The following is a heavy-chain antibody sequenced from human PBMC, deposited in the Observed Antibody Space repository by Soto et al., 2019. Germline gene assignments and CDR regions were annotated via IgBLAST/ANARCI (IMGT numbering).Heavy chain of an antibody. CDR3: ASDGGGEWLWIDY. Sequence: VQLVQSGAEVKKPGASVKVSCKTSGYTFTDYYMHWVRQAPGQGLEWMGVFSPSGGSATYAQKFQGRVNMPSDTSTRTVYMELSSLRSDDTAVYYCASDGGGEWLWIDYCGQGTLVTVSS. V-gene: IGHV1-46*01. D-gene: IGHD3-16*01. J-gene: IGHJ4*02. CDR2: FSPSGGSA. CDR1: GYTFTDYY.